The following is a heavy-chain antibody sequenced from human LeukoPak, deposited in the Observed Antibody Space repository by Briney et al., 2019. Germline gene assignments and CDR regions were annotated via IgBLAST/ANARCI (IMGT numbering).Heavy chain of an antibody. Sequence: EASVKVSCKASGYTFTSYDINWVRQATGQGLEWMGWMNPNSGNTGYAQKFQGRVTMTRNTSISTAYMELSSLRSEDTAVYYCARGSWLNYYGSGSYCELDYWGQGTLVTVSS. CDR2: MNPNSGNT. CDR1: GYTFTSYD. V-gene: IGHV1-8*01. D-gene: IGHD3-10*01. J-gene: IGHJ4*02. CDR3: ARGSWLNYYGSGSYCELDY.